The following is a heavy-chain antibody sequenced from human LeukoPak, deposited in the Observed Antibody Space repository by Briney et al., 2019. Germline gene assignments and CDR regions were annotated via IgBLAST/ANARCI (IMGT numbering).Heavy chain of an antibody. J-gene: IGHJ6*02. CDR3: ARRTPTVTTIYYYYYGMDV. CDR1: GYTFTGYG. CDR2: ISAYNGNT. V-gene: IGHV1-18*01. D-gene: IGHD4-17*01. Sequence: ASVKVSCKASGYTFTGYGISWVRQAPGQGLEWMGWISAYNGNTNYAQKLQGRVTMTTDTSTSTAYMELRSLRSDDTAVYYCARRTPTVTTIYYYYYGMDVWGQGTTVTVSS.